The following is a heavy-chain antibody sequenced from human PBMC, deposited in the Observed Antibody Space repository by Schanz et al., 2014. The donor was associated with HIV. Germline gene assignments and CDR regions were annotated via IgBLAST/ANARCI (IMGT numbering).Heavy chain of an antibody. CDR3: ARATYTSGWYGVDY. J-gene: IGHJ4*02. CDR2: INPSGGRT. V-gene: IGHV1-46*01. D-gene: IGHD6-19*01. Sequence: VQLVQSGAEVRKPGASVKVACKASGFTLTSYYMHWVRQAPGQGLEWMGIINPSGGRTNYAQRLQGRVTMTRDTSTSTVYMELSSLRSEDTAVYYCARATYTSGWYGVDYWGQGTLVTVSS. CDR1: GFTLTSYY.